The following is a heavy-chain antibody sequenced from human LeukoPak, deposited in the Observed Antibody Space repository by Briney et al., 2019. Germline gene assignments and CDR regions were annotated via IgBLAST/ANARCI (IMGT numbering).Heavy chain of an antibody. J-gene: IGHJ5*02. Sequence: ASVKVSCKTSGYSFTDYYIHWVRQAPGQGLEWMGWINTKSGRTSSARKFQGRVTMTRDPSITTVYMDMAWLTSDDTAIYFCARADFIDAGPYLIGPWGQGTLITVSS. CDR1: GYSFTDYY. V-gene: IGHV1-2*02. CDR2: INTKSGRT. CDR3: ARADFIDAGPYLIGP. D-gene: IGHD3-3*01.